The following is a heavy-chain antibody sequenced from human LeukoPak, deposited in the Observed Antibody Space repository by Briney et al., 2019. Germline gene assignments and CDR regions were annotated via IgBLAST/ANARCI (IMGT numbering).Heavy chain of an antibody. V-gene: IGHV4-34*01. CDR2: INHSGST. D-gene: IGHD3-10*01. Sequence: SETLSLTCAVYGGSFSGYYWSWIRQPPGKGLEWIGEINHSGSTNYNPSLKSRVTISVDTSKNQFSLKLSSVTAADTAVYYCARGLIITMVRGVLLEAFDIWGQGTMVAVSS. J-gene: IGHJ3*02. CDR1: GGSFSGYY. CDR3: ARGLIITMVRGVLLEAFDI.